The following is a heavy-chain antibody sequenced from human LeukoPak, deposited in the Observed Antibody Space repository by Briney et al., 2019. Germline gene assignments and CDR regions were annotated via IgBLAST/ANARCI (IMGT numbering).Heavy chain of an antibody. CDR2: IYHSGST. D-gene: IGHD3-3*01. J-gene: IGHJ5*02. V-gene: IGHV4-30-2*01. CDR3: ARVVLEWLSQPFDP. Sequence: PSETLSLTCTVSGGSISSGGYYWSWIRQPPGKGLEWIGYIYHSGSTYYNPSLKSRVTISVDRSKNQFSLKLSSVTAADTAVYYCARVVLEWLSQPFDPWGQGTLVTVSS. CDR1: GGSISSGGYY.